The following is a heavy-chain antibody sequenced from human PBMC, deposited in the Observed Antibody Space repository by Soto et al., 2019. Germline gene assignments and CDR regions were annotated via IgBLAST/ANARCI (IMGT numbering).Heavy chain of an antibody. CDR1: GFTFSSYA. CDR2: ISSNGGST. V-gene: IGHV3-64*01. J-gene: IGHJ4*02. D-gene: IGHD2-2*01. CDR3: AREGYCSSTSCYSFDY. Sequence: EVQLVESGGGLVQPGGSLRLSCAASGFTFSSYAMHWVRQAPGKGLEYVSAISSNGGSTYYANSVKGRFPISRDNSKNTLYLQMGSLRAEDMAVYYCAREGYCSSTSCYSFDYWGQGTLVTVSS.